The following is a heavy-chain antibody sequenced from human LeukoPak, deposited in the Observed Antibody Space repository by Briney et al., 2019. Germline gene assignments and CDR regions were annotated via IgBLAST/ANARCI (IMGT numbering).Heavy chain of an antibody. V-gene: IGHV3-33*01. J-gene: IGHJ4*02. Sequence: GGSLRLSCAASGFTFSSYGMHWVRQAPGKGLEWVAVIWYDGSNKYYADSVKGRFTISRDNSKNTLYLQMNSLSAEDTAVYYCARDPGVGRLHETKAWGQGTLVTVSS. CDR2: IWYDGSNK. CDR3: ARDPGVGRLHETKA. D-gene: IGHD5-24*01. CDR1: GFTFSSYG.